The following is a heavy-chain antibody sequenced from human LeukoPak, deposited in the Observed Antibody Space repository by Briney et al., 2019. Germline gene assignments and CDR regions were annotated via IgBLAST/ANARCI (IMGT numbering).Heavy chain of an antibody. CDR1: GYSFTSYW. D-gene: IGHD3-16*02. Sequence: GESLKISCKGSGYSFTSYWIGWVRQMPGKGREWMGIIYPGDSDIRYSPSFQGQATISADKSISTAYLRWSSLKASDPALYYFARNFGLTFGEVIGHMEVWGKGPRSPSP. V-gene: IGHV5-51*01. J-gene: IGHJ6*03. CDR3: ARNFGLTFGEVIGHMEV. CDR2: IYPGDSDI.